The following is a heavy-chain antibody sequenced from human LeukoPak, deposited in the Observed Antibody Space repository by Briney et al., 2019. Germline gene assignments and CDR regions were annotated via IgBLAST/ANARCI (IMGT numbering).Heavy chain of an antibody. CDR1: GCTFISYA. CDR2: IIPILGIA. CDR3: ARDSSSSWYYYYGMDV. Sequence: SVTVSCMASGCTFISYAISWVRQPPGQGLEWMGRIIPILGIANYAQKFHGSVTITADKSTSTAYMELSSLRSEDTAVYYCARDSSSSWYYYYGMDVWGQGTTVTVSS. D-gene: IGHD6-13*01. V-gene: IGHV1-69*04. J-gene: IGHJ6*02.